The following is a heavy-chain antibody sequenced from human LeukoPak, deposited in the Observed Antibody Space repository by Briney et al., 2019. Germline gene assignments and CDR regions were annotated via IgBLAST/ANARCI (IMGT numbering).Heavy chain of an antibody. CDR3: ARGRGRGYSYGSFDY. CDR2: INHSRST. Sequence: PSETLSLTCAVYGGSFSGYYWSWISHPPRKGREWIGEINHSRSTNYNPSRKSRVTISVDTSKNQFSLKLSSVTAADTAVYYCARGRGRGYSYGSFDYWGQGTLVTVST. J-gene: IGHJ4*02. V-gene: IGHV4-34*01. CDR1: GGSFSGYY. D-gene: IGHD5-18*01.